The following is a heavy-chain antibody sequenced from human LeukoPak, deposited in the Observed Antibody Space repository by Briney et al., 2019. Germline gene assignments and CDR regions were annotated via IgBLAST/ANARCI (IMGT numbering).Heavy chain of an antibody. J-gene: IGHJ6*03. CDR3: ARDPLLKYYYYMDV. Sequence: SETLSLTCTVSGDSISSYYWSWIRQPAGKGLEWIGRIYTSGSTNYNPSLKSRVTMSVDTSKNQFSLKLSSVTAADTAVYYCARDPLLKYYYYMDVWGKGTTVTVSS. CDR1: GDSISSYY. V-gene: IGHV4-4*07. CDR2: IYTSGST.